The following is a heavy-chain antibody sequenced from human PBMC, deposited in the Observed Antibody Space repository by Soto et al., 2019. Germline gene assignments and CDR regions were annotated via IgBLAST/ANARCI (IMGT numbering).Heavy chain of an antibody. D-gene: IGHD2-8*02. Sequence: VQLVQSGAEVQKPGASVKVSCKASGYTFTSYYINWVRRAPGLGLEWVVWMSPNSGNTYYAQKFKSRVTMTRDTSISTAYMELSSLRSEDTAVYYCARGPGPHFWGQGTLVTVSS. CDR3: ARGPGPHF. V-gene: IGHV1-8*02. CDR1: GYTFTSYY. CDR2: MSPNSGNT. J-gene: IGHJ4*02.